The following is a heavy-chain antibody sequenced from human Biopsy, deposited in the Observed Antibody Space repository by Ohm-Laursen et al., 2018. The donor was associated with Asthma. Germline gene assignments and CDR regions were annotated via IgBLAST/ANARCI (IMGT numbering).Heavy chain of an antibody. Sequence: SLRLSCSASGFVFSHFYMHWVRQGPGKGLEWVALVSSDEHNQYYEDSVMGRFTISRDNSNNRLYLQINSLRVEDSAAYFCARQSGQDSGGKSAFDIWGQGTMVAVSS. CDR1: GFVFSHFY. V-gene: IGHV3-30*03. CDR2: VSSDEHNQ. CDR3: ARQSGQDSGGKSAFDI. D-gene: IGHD4-23*01. J-gene: IGHJ3*02.